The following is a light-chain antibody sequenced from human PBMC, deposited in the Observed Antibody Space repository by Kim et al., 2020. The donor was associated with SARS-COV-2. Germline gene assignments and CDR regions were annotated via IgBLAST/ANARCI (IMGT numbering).Light chain of an antibody. Sequence: SASVGEGVTITGRASQNISTWLAWYQQKPGRAPKLLIHKSSTLQSGVSSRFRGSGSGTEFTLTISSLQSDDFATYYCQQYNSHPYTFGQGTKLEI. CDR2: KSS. J-gene: IGKJ2*01. V-gene: IGKV1-5*03. CDR1: QNISTW. CDR3: QQYNSHPYT.